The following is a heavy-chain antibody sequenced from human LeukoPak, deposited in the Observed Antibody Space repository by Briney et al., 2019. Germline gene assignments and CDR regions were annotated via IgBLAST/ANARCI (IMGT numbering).Heavy chain of an antibody. CDR1: EFMFSDYW. CDR3: AKLMVAYSSSRFDY. V-gene: IGHV3-23*01. D-gene: IGHD6-13*01. Sequence: GGSLRLSCAASEFMFSDYWMSWVRQAPGKGLEWVSAISGSDGSTYYADSVKGRFTISRDNSKNTLYLQMSGLRAEDTAAYYCAKLMVAYSSSRFDYWGQGTLVTVSS. CDR2: ISGSDGST. J-gene: IGHJ4*02.